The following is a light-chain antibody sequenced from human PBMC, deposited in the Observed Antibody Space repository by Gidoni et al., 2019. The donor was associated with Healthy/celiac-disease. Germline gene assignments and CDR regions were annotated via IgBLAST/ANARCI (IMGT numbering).Light chain of an antibody. CDR3: QAWDSSTAV. Sequence: SYELTQPPSVPVSPGQTASITCSGDKLGDKYACWYQQKPGQSPVRVIYQVSKRPSGIPERFSGSNSGNTATLTISGTQAMDEADYYCQAWDSSTAVFGGGTKLTVL. J-gene: IGLJ3*02. CDR2: QVS. CDR1: KLGDKY. V-gene: IGLV3-1*01.